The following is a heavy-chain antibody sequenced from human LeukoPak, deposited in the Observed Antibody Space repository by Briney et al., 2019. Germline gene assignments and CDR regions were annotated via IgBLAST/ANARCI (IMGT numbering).Heavy chain of an antibody. J-gene: IGHJ5*02. CDR2: IDSGDDT. CDR3: AREGENWNHL. CDR1: GFTVSSSY. Sequence: GGSLRLSCAASGFTVSSSYMNWVRRAPGKGLERVSDIDSGDDTFYADSVKGRFTISRHNSNNMLYLQMNSLRAEDTAMYYCAREGENWNHLWGQETLVTVSS. V-gene: IGHV3-53*04. D-gene: IGHD2-21*01.